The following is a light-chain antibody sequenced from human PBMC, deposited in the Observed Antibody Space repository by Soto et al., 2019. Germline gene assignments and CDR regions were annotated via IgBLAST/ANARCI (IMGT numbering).Light chain of an antibody. CDR2: KDN. Sequence: NFMLTQPHSVSESPGKTVTISCTRSSGSIASNHVQWYQQRPGSAPTTVIYKDNQRPSGVPDRFSGSIDSSSNSASLTISGLKTEDEADYYCQSYDSINVVFGGGTKVTVL. CDR1: SGSIASNH. J-gene: IGLJ2*01. V-gene: IGLV6-57*04. CDR3: QSYDSINVV.